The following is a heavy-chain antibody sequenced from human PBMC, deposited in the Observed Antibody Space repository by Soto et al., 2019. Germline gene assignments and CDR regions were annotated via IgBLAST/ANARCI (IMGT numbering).Heavy chain of an antibody. CDR2: ISSSSSYI. V-gene: IGHV3-21*01. J-gene: IGHJ4*02. Sequence: EVQLVESGGGLVKPGGSLRLSCAASGFTFSSYSMNWVRQAPGKGLEWVSSISSSSSYIYYADSVKSRFTISRDNAKNSLYLQMNSLRAEDTAVYYCASNIVVVVAARDLTRTRDYWGQGTLVTVSS. CDR1: GFTFSSYS. D-gene: IGHD2-15*01. CDR3: ASNIVVVVAARDLTRTRDY.